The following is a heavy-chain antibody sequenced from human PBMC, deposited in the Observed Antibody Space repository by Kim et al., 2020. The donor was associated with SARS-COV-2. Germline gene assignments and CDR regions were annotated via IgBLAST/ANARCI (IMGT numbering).Heavy chain of an antibody. CDR3: ARVGIAARLGGLSWFDP. CDR1: GGSISSYY. J-gene: IGHJ5*02. V-gene: IGHV4-59*13. CDR2: IYYSGST. D-gene: IGHD6-6*01. Sequence: SETLSLTCTVSGGSISSYYWSWIRQPPGKGLEWIGYIYYSGSTNYNPSLKSRVTISVDTSKNQFSLKLSSVTAADTAVYYCARVGIAARLGGLSWFDPWGQGTLVTVSS.